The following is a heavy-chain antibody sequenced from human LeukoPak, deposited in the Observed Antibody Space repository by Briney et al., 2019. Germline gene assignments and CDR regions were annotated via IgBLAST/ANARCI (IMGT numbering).Heavy chain of an antibody. CDR3: AREFWSGSYSDK. Sequence: WLRQPPSPELEWIGYIYYSGSTFYNPSLKSRVTISVDTSKNEFSLKLSSVTAADTAVYYCAREFWSGSYSDKWGQGTLVTVSS. CDR2: IYYSGST. D-gene: IGHD3-3*01. J-gene: IGHJ4*02. V-gene: IGHV4-30-4*01.